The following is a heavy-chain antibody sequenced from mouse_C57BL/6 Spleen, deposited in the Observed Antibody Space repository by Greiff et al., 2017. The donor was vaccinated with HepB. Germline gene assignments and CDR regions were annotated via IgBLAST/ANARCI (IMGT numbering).Heavy chain of an antibody. J-gene: IGHJ4*01. CDR1: GYSITSGYY. CDR2: ISYDGSN. D-gene: IGHD1-1*01. CDR3: ARLLITTVVAPSMDY. Sequence: DVKLQESGPGLVKPSQSLSLTCSVTGYSITSGYYWNWIRQFPGNKLEWMGYISYDGSNNYNPSLKNRISITRDTSKNQFFLKLNSVTTEDTATYYCARLLITTVVAPSMDYWGQGTSVTVSS. V-gene: IGHV3-6*01.